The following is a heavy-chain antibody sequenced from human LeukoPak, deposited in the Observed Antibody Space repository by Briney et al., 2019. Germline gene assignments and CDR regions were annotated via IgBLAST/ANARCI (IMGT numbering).Heavy chain of an antibody. D-gene: IGHD3-16*01. V-gene: IGHV3-23*01. CDR3: ASNWAYDYVVQSY. CDR1: GFIVSTYY. Sequence: GGSLRLSCAASGFIVSTYYMNWVRQAPGKGLEWVSAISGSGGSTYYADSVKGRFTISRDNSKSTLYLQMNSLKAEDTAVYYCASNWAYDYVVQSYWGQGTLVTVSS. J-gene: IGHJ4*02. CDR2: ISGSGGST.